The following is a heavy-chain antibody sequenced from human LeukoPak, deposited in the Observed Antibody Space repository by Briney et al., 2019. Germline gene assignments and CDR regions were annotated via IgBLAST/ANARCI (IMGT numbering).Heavy chain of an antibody. Sequence: SETLSLTCTVSGVSIFSYYWNWIRQPPGQGLEWIGYIHYSGTTNYSPSLKSRVSISIDTSKSQFSLKLTSATAADTAIYYCATGRSIRYFDYWGQGTLLSVSS. CDR2: IHYSGTT. CDR1: GVSIFSYY. V-gene: IGHV4-59*08. CDR3: ATGRSIRYFDY. J-gene: IGHJ4*02. D-gene: IGHD3-9*01.